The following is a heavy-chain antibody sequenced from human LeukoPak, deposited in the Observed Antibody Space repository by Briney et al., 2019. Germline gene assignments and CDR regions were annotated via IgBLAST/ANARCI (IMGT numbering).Heavy chain of an antibody. Sequence: GGSLRLSCAASGFTFSSYAMSWVRQGPGKGLEWVSAISGGGGSTYYADSVKGRLTISRDNSKTPLFLQMNTLSAEDTAVYYCAKEDSSWYGAFDNWGQGTLVTVSS. CDR2: ISGGGGST. V-gene: IGHV3-23*01. D-gene: IGHD6-13*01. CDR3: AKEDSSWYGAFDN. J-gene: IGHJ4*02. CDR1: GFTFSSYA.